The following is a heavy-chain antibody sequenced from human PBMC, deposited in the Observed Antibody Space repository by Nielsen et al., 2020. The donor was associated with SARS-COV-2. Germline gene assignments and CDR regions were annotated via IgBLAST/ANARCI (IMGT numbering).Heavy chain of an antibody. Sequence: GGSLRLSCAASGFTFSNYVMSWVRQAPGKGLEWVSSISGGSGSTYYADSVKGRFTISRDNSKNTLYLQMNSLRADDAAVYYCARGHYSKTSGYQPTPTYGFDVWGQGTKVTVSS. J-gene: IGHJ3*01. CDR2: ISGGSGST. CDR3: ARGHYSKTSGYQPTPTYGFDV. V-gene: IGHV3-23*01. D-gene: IGHD3-22*01. CDR1: GFTFSNYV.